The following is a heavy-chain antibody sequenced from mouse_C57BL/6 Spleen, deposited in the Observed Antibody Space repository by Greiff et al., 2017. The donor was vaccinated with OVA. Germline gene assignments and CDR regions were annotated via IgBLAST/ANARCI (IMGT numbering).Heavy chain of an antibody. V-gene: IGHV5-9*01. CDR2: ISGGGGNT. J-gene: IGHJ4*01. Sequence: EVKLMESGGGLVKPGGSLKLSCAASGFTFSSYTMSWVRQTPEKRLEWVATISGGGGNTYYPDSVKGRFTISRDNAKNTLYLQMSSLRSEDTALYYCARKNSSYAMDYWGQGTSVTVSS. CDR1: GFTFSSYT. CDR3: ARKNSSYAMDY.